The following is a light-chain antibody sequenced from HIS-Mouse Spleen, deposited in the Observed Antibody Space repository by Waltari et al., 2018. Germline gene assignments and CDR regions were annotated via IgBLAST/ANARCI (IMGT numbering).Light chain of an antibody. V-gene: IGLV2-14*01. Sequence: QSALTQPASVSGSPGQSITISCTGTSSDVGGYKYVPWYQQHPGKAPKLMIYEVSKRPSGVSNRFSGSKSGNTASLTISGLQAEDEADYYCSSYTSSSTLWVFGGGTKLTVL. CDR1: SSDVGGYKY. CDR3: SSYTSSSTLWV. CDR2: EVS. J-gene: IGLJ3*02.